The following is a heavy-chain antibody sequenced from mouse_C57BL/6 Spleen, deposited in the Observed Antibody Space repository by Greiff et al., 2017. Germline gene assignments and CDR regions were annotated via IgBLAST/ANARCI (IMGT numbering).Heavy chain of an antibody. J-gene: IGHJ1*03. CDR3: ARDLGTLYWYFDV. D-gene: IGHD2-10*02. CDR1: GYTFTDYY. Sequence: EVKLVESGPVLVKPGASVKMSCKASGYTFTDYYMNWVKQSHGKSLEWIGVINPYNGGTSYNQKFKGKATLTVDKSSSTAYMELNSLTSEDSAVYYGARDLGTLYWYFDVWGTGTTVTVSS. CDR2: INPYNGGT. V-gene: IGHV1-19*01.